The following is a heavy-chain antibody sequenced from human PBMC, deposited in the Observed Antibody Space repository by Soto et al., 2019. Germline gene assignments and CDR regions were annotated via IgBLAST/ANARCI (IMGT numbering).Heavy chain of an antibody. V-gene: IGHV3-23*01. D-gene: IGHD6-19*01. J-gene: IGHJ4*01. Sequence: GGALRLSCAVSGFTLTRSAVSWVRQAPGKGLEWVSGISAGGGGTYYADSVKGRFTISRDISKNTVYLQMNGLRVEDTAVYYCAKDMGQWVETFDYRGHGTLVTVSS. CDR3: AKDMGQWVETFDY. CDR1: GFTLTRSA. CDR2: ISAGGGGT.